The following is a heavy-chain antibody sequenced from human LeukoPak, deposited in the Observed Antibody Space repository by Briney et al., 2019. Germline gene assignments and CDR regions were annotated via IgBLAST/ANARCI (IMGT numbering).Heavy chain of an antibody. CDR3: ARDQDYGFDY. Sequence: PGGSLRLSCAASGFTFSTYTMNWVRQAPGKGLEWVSYITGTSSTIYYADSVKGRFTVSRDNARNSLYLQMNSLRDEDTAVYYCARDQDYGFDYWGQGTLVIVSS. J-gene: IGHJ4*02. CDR2: ITGTSSTI. D-gene: IGHD4-17*01. V-gene: IGHV3-48*02. CDR1: GFTFSTYT.